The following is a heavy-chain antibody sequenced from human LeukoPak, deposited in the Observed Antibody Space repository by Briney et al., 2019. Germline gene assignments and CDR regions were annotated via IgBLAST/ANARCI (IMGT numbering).Heavy chain of an antibody. V-gene: IGHV1-18*01. CDR2: ISTYNGNT. CDR1: GYTFTRYG. Sequence: ASVKVSCKASGYTFTRYGISWVRQAPGQGLEWMGWISTYNGNTNYAQKLQGRVTMTTDTSTSTAYMELRSLRSDDTAVYYCARDRSYDTSGYWKFDYWGQGTLATVSS. J-gene: IGHJ4*02. CDR3: ARDRSYDTSGYWKFDY. D-gene: IGHD3-22*01.